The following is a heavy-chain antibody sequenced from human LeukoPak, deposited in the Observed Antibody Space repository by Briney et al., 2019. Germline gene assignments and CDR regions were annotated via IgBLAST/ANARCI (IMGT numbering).Heavy chain of an antibody. CDR3: ARRRGYSSPVGDYYYGMDV. J-gene: IGHJ6*02. V-gene: IGHV1-18*01. CDR2: ISAYIGNT. Sequence: ASVKVSCKASRYTFTSYGISSVRQAPRQRLEWMGWISAYIGNTNYAQKLQGRVTMTTDTSTSTAYMELRSLRSDDTAVDYCARRRGYSSPVGDYYYGMDVWGQGTTVTVSS. D-gene: IGHD4-11*01. CDR1: RYTFTSYG.